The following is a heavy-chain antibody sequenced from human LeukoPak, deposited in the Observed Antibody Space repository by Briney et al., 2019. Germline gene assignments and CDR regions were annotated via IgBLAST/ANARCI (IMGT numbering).Heavy chain of an antibody. Sequence: GGSLRLSCAASGFTFSSHAMSWVRQAPGKGLEWVSAINSDSYYTYYADSVQGRFTISRDNAKNSLYLQMNSLRAEDTAVYYCARDAWKDRYFDYWGQGTLVTVSS. D-gene: IGHD2-15*01. CDR2: INSDSYYT. J-gene: IGHJ4*02. CDR1: GFTFSSHA. CDR3: ARDAWKDRYFDY. V-gene: IGHV3-21*01.